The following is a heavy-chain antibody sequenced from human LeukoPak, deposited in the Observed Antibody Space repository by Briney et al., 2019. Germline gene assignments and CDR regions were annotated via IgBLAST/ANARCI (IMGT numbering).Heavy chain of an antibody. CDR2: INHSGNT. Sequence: SETLSLTCAVYGGSFSAYFWSWIRQPPGKGLEWIGEINHSGNTNYNPSLKSRVTISIDTSKNQFSLKLSSVTAADTAVYYCARDNLGIGAFDIWGQGTMVTVSS. V-gene: IGHV4-34*01. D-gene: IGHD7-27*01. CDR3: ARDNLGIGAFDI. CDR1: GGSFSAYF. J-gene: IGHJ3*02.